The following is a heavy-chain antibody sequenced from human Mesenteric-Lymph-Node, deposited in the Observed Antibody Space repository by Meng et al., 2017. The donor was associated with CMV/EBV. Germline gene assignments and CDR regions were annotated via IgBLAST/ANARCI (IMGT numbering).Heavy chain of an antibody. V-gene: IGHV3-21*01. D-gene: IGHD6-13*01. CDR1: GFSFSTYS. J-gene: IGHJ4*02. CDR2: ITSTSAYI. Sequence: GESLKISCAASGFSFSTYSMTWIRQAPGKGLEWVSSITSTSAYIFYADSLKGRFTISRDNSKNTLSLQMNTLRTEDTAVYYCAKDDSSSLDYWGQGTLVTVSS. CDR3: AKDDSSSLDY.